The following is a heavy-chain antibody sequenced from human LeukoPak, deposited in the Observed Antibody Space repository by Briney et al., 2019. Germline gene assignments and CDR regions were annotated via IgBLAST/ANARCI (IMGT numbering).Heavy chain of an antibody. CDR1: GGSISGYY. D-gene: IGHD2-15*01. CDR2: IYISGST. J-gene: IGHJ6*03. Sequence: SETLSLTCTVSGGSISGYYWSWIRQPAGKGLEWIGRIYISGSTNYNPSLKSRVTMSIDTSKNQFSLKLTFVTAADTAVYYCAREVVDATPSRDYYYYMDVWGKGTTVTVSS. CDR3: AREVVDATPSRDYYYYMDV. V-gene: IGHV4-4*07.